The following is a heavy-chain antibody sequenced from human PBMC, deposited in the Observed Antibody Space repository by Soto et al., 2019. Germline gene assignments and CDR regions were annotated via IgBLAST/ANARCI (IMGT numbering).Heavy chain of an antibody. J-gene: IGHJ4*02. Sequence: ESGGGLVQPGGSLRLSCAASGFTFSSYAMSWVRQAPGKGLEWVSAISGSGGSTYYADSVKGRFTISRDNSKNTLYLQMNSLRAEDTAVYYCAKGSNIVLMVYATEYYFDYWGQGTLVTVSS. D-gene: IGHD2-8*01. CDR2: ISGSGGST. V-gene: IGHV3-23*01. CDR3: AKGSNIVLMVYATEYYFDY. CDR1: GFTFSSYA.